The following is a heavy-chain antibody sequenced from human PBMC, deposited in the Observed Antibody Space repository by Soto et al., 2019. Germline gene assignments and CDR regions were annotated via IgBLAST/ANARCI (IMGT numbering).Heavy chain of an antibody. Sequence: ASVKVSCKASGYTFTIYGINWVRQAPGQGLEWMGWISPDNGNTNYAQKLQGRVTMATDTSTSTAYMELRSLRSDDTAVYYCARALGYSGYAGMDVWGQGTTVTVSS. CDR1: GYTFTIYG. CDR2: ISPDNGNT. D-gene: IGHD5-12*01. CDR3: ARALGYSGYAGMDV. V-gene: IGHV1-18*01. J-gene: IGHJ6*02.